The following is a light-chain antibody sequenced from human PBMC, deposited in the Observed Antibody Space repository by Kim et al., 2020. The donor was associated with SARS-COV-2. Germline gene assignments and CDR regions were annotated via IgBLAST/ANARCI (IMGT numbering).Light chain of an antibody. V-gene: IGLV1-44*01. CDR2: SND. CDR1: RSHIGSNT. J-gene: IGLJ3*02. Sequence: GQRVTNSCPGRRSHIGSNTVNWNRQLPGTAPKLLTYSNDHRPSGVPDRFSGSKSGTSASLAISGLQSEDEAEYYCAAWDDSLNGWVFGGGTKLTVL. CDR3: AAWDDSLNGWV.